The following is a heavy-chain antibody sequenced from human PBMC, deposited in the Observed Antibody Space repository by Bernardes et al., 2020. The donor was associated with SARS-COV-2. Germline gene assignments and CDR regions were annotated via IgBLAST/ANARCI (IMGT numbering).Heavy chain of an antibody. CDR2: IYSSGRS. CDR1: GGSISSRTYY. Sequence: TLCHTFTPTGGSISSRTYYWGWILPPPGKGLEWVGRIYSSGRSYYNPSLHSRARESVVTSKNQFSLRLSFVTAADTAVYYCAGSACGIDCYMGGLRSWDYGMDVWGQGTTVTVSS. D-gene: IGHD2-21*02. V-gene: IGHV4-39*01. J-gene: IGHJ6*02. CDR3: AGSACGIDCYMGGLRSWDYGMDV.